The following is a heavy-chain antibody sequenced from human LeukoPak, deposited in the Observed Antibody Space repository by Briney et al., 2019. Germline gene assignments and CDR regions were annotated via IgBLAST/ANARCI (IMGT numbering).Heavy chain of an antibody. CDR3: TTDSGSISDTLDY. V-gene: IGHV3-15*01. CDR2: IKSITDGGTT. CDR1: GFTFSSYA. Sequence: PGGSLRLSCAASGFTFSSYAMSWVRQAPGKGLEWVGRIKSITDGGTTDYAAPVKGRFTISRDDSKNTLYLQINSLKTEDTAVYYCTTDSGSISDTLDYWGQGTLVTVSS. D-gene: IGHD2-2*01. J-gene: IGHJ4*02.